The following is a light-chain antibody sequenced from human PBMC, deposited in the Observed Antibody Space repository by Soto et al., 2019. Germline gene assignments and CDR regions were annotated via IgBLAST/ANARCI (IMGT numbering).Light chain of an antibody. CDR3: QQRSNWPPT. V-gene: IGKV3-11*01. Sequence: EIVLTQSPANLSLSPWERATLSCRASQSVSSYLAWYQQKPGQAPRLLIYDASNRATGIPARFSGSGSGTDFTLTISSLEPEDFAVYYCQQRSNWPPTFGGGTKVEIK. CDR2: DAS. J-gene: IGKJ4*01. CDR1: QSVSSY.